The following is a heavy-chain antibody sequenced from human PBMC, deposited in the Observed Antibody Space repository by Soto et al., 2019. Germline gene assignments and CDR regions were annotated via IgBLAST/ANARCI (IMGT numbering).Heavy chain of an antibody. V-gene: IGHV1-69*02. CDR3: ASGSLYGSGSYPVDY. Sequence: QVQLVQSGAEVKKPGSSVNVSCKASGGTFSNHLISWVRQAPGQGLEWMGTIIPLFGILNYAQKLQGRVTISAHKSTSTAYMELSSLRSDDTAVYYCASGSLYGSGSYPVDYWGQGTLVTVSS. D-gene: IGHD3-10*01. J-gene: IGHJ4*01. CDR1: GGTFSNHL. CDR2: IIPLFGIL.